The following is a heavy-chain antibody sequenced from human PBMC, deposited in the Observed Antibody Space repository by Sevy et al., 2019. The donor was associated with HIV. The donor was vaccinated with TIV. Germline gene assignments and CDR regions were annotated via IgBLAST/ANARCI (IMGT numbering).Heavy chain of an antibody. CDR3: TTHAGIAAAGRVFDY. V-gene: IGHV3-72*01. CDR2: TRNKADSYTT. CDR1: GFTFSDHY. Sequence: GGSLRLSCAASGFTFSDHYMEWVHQAPGKGLEWVGRTRNKADSYTTEYAASVKGRFTISRDDSKNSLYLQMNSLKTEDTDVYYCTTHAGIAAAGRVFDYWGQGTLVTVSS. J-gene: IGHJ4*02. D-gene: IGHD6-13*01.